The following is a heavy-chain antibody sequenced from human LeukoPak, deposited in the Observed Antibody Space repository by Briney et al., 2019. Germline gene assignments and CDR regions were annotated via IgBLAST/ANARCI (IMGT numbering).Heavy chain of an antibody. Sequence: GGSLRLSCAASGFSFSHFAMHWVRQPPGKGLEWVAVTWYDGSQEHYAHSVKGRFTISRDNSKNTLYLQMNSLRAEDTAVYYCVRDNGEEDDDNNDSYRSYMDVWGKGTAVTVSS. D-gene: IGHD5-24*01. J-gene: IGHJ6*03. CDR2: TWYDGSQE. CDR3: VRDNGEEDDDNNDSYRSYMDV. CDR1: GFSFSHFA. V-gene: IGHV3-33*01.